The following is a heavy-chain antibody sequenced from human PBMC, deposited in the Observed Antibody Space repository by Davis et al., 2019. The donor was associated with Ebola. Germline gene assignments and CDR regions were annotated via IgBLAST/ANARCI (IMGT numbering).Heavy chain of an antibody. CDR3: ARVSVPAALVPIDYYAMDV. CDR2: IKEDGSEK. CDR1: GFTFNSYW. Sequence: GESPKTPCAAPGFTFNSYWMSCVRQAPGKGLQWVANIKEDGSEKYYVDSVKGRFTISRDNAKNSLYLQMNSLRAGDTAVYYCARVSVPAALVPIDYYAMDVWGQGTTVTVSS. V-gene: IGHV3-7*03. D-gene: IGHD2-2*01. J-gene: IGHJ6*02.